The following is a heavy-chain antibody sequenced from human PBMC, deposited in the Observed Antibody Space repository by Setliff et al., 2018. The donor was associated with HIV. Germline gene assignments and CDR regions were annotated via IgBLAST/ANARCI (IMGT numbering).Heavy chain of an antibody. CDR3: ATRAIVVIPDY. V-gene: IGHV4-39*01. Sequence: SETLSLTCTVSGDSASNSRYYWAWIRQPPGKGLEYSGSTYYSPSLKSRVTISVDTSKNQFSLKVRSVTAADTAVYYCATRAIVVIPDYWGQGTLVTVSS. D-gene: IGHD3-22*01. CDR2: SGST. J-gene: IGHJ4*02. CDR1: GDSASNSRYY.